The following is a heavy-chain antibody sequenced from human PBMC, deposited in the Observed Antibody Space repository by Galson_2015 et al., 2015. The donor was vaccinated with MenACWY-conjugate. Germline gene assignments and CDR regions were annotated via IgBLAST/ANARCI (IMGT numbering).Heavy chain of an antibody. Sequence: SLRLSCAASGFTDSNNYMSWVRQAPGKGLEWVSLIYSGGDSYYADSVRGRFTLSRDSSKNTLYLQMSSLRADDTAVYYCGRDVGPWGQGTLVTVSS. CDR2: IYSGGDS. CDR3: GRDVGP. V-gene: IGHV3-66*01. J-gene: IGHJ4*02. CDR1: GFTDSNNY.